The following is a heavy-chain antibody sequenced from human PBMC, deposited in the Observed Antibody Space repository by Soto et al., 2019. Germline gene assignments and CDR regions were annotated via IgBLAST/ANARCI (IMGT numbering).Heavy chain of an antibody. CDR1: GFTFSNAW. CDR2: IRSKTDGGTT. Sequence: EVQLVESGGGLIKPGGSLRLSCAASGFTFSNAWMNWVRQAPGKGLEWVGRIRSKTDGGTTDYAAPVKGRFTISRDDSKNTLYLQMNSLKTEDTAVYYCTTTRGWYDLWFDPWGQGALVTVSS. V-gene: IGHV3-15*07. J-gene: IGHJ5*02. D-gene: IGHD6-19*01. CDR3: TTTRGWYDLWFDP.